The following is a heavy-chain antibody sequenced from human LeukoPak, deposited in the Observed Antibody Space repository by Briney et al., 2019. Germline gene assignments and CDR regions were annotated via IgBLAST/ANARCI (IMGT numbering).Heavy chain of an antibody. D-gene: IGHD6-19*01. Sequence: GGSLRLSCAASGXTFRGYAISWVRQAPGKGLEWVSYISSSGSTIYYAGSVKGRFTISRDNAKNSLYLQMNTLRAEDTAVYYCARDLVAVAHFDYWGQGTLVTVSS. CDR2: ISSSGSTI. CDR3: ARDLVAVAHFDY. CDR1: GXTFRGYA. V-gene: IGHV3-48*03. J-gene: IGHJ4*02.